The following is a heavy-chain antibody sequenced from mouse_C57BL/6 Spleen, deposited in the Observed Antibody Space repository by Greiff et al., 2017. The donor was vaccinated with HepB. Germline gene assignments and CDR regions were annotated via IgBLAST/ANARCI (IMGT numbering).Heavy chain of an antibody. CDR2: IYWDDDK. CDR3: ARSAPITTVSYLYFDV. D-gene: IGHD1-1*01. V-gene: IGHV8-12*01. CDR1: GFSLSTSGMG. Sequence: QVQLKESGPGILQSSQTLSLTCSFSGFSLSTSGMGVSWIRQPSGKGLEWLAHIYWDDDKRYNPSLKSRLTISKDTSRNQVFLKITSVDTADTATYYCARSAPITTVSYLYFDVGGTGTTVTVFS. J-gene: IGHJ1*03.